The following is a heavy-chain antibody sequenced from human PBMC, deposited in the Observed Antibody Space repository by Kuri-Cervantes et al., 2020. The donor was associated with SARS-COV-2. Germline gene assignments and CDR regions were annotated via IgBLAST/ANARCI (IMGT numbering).Heavy chain of an antibody. D-gene: IGHD2-15*01. J-gene: IGHJ4*02. V-gene: IGHV4-39*01. Sequence: SETLCLTCTVPGGSISSSSYYWGWIRQPPGKGLECIGSIYYSGSTYYNPSLMSRVTISVDTSKNQFSLKLSTVTAADTAVYYCARQSVVASDDWGQRTLVTVSS. CDR3: ARQSVVASDD. CDR2: IYYSGST. CDR1: GGSISSSSYY.